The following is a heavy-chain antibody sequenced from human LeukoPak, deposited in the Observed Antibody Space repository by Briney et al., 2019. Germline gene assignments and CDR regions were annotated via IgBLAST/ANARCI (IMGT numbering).Heavy chain of an antibody. V-gene: IGHV4-4*07. CDR1: GGSTNNYF. CDR2: VNPYETS. J-gene: IGHJ6*02. Sequence: SETLSLTCSVSGGSTNNYFWSWIRQSAGKGLEWIGRVNPYETSNYNPPLKSRVTMSVDTSKNLVSLRLTSLTAADTAVYYCARDRRPRAVAGAYISYGMDVWGQGTTVTVSS. D-gene: IGHD6-19*01. CDR3: ARDRRPRAVAGAYISYGMDV.